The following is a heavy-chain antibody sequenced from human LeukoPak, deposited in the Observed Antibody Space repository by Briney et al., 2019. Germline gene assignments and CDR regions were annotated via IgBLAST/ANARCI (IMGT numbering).Heavy chain of an antibody. CDR3: ARDSSARD. Sequence: GGSLRLSCAASGFSFSSSWMIWVRQAPGKGPEWVANIKADGSEKYYVDSVKGRFSISRDNAKNSLYLQMNSLRAEDTAAYYCARDSSARDWGQGTLVIVSS. D-gene: IGHD3-22*01. V-gene: IGHV3-7*01. CDR1: GFSFSSSW. J-gene: IGHJ4*02. CDR2: IKADGSEK.